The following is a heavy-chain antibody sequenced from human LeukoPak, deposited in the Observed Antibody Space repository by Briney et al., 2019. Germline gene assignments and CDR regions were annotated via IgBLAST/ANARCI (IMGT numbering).Heavy chain of an antibody. CDR2: INHSGST. J-gene: IGHJ3*02. Sequence: PGGSLRLSCAASGFIFNNYGMNWVRQPPGKGLEWIGEINHSGSTNYNPSLKSRVTISVDTSKTQFSLKLSSVTAADTAVYYCAGQLEWERIRDAAFDIWGQGTMVTVSS. V-gene: IGHV4-34*08. CDR1: GFIFNNYG. D-gene: IGHD1-26*01. CDR3: AGQLEWERIRDAAFDI.